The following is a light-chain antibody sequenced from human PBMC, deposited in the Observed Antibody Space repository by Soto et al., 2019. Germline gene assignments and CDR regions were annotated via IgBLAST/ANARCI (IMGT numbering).Light chain of an antibody. J-gene: IGLJ1*01. CDR2: EVN. V-gene: IGLV2-14*01. CDR1: SGDVGAYNY. CDR3: RSYTSTSAAV. Sequence: QSALTQPASVSGSPGQSIAISCTGTSGDVGAYNYVSWYQQHPGKAPKLMIYEVNYRPSGVSNRFSGSKSGITACLTISGLKAEDESDNYCRSYTSTSAAVFGKGTKGT.